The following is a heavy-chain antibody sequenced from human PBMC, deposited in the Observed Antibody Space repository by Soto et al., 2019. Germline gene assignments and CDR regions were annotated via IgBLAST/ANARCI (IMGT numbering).Heavy chain of an antibody. V-gene: IGHV3-74*01. Sequence: GGSLRLSCVASGFTFNSYWMHWVRQAPGKGLVWVSRINSDGSSTNYADSVKGRFTISRDNAKNTLTLQMNSLRAEDTAVYYCARENSSSGRYFDYWGQGTLVTVSS. CDR2: INSDGSST. D-gene: IGHD6-6*01. J-gene: IGHJ4*02. CDR1: GFTFNSYW. CDR3: ARENSSSGRYFDY.